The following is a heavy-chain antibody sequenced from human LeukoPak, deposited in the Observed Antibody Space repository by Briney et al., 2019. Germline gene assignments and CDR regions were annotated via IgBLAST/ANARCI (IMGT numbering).Heavy chain of an antibody. D-gene: IGHD6-13*01. CDR3: ARAGESSSWTGGYYYYGMGV. J-gene: IGHJ6*04. Sequence: SETLSLTCTVSGGSISSYYWSWIRQPPGKGLEWIGYIYYSGSTNYNPSLKSRVTISVDTSKNQFSLKLSSVTAADTAVYYCARAGESSSWTGGYYYYGMGVWGKGTTVTVSS. CDR1: GGSISSYY. V-gene: IGHV4-59*01. CDR2: IYYSGST.